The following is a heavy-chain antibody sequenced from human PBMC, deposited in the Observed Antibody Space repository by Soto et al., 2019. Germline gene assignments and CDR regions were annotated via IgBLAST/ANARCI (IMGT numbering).Heavy chain of an antibody. J-gene: IGHJ4*02. Sequence: GASVKVSCKASGYNFNTFDIYWVRQATGHGLEWMGWMNPNSGNTGYAQELRGRVTMTRNQFSLKLTSVSAADTAVYYCARAFGSTMPSLVWGQGTLVTVS. CDR3: ARAFGSTMPSLV. CDR1: GYNFNTFD. D-gene: IGHD2-2*01. V-gene: IGHV1-8*02. CDR2: MNPNSGNT.